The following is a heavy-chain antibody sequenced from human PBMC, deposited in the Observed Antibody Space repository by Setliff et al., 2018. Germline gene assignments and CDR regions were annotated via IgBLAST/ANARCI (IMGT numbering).Heavy chain of an antibody. CDR2: ISAYNGNT. CDR3: ARYITGTTPADY. Sequence: ASVKVSCKASGYTFNNYAINWVRQAPGQGLEWMGWISAYNGNTNYAQKLQGRVTMTTDTSTSTAYMELRSLRSDDTAVYYCARYITGTTPADYWGQGTLVTVSS. CDR1: GYTFNNYA. V-gene: IGHV1-18*01. J-gene: IGHJ4*02. D-gene: IGHD1-7*01.